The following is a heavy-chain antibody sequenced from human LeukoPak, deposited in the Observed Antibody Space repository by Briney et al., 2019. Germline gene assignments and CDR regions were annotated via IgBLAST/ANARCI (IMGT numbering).Heavy chain of an antibody. CDR3: ARDIASRRVDV. J-gene: IGHJ5*02. CDR1: GFTFRNHG. CDR2: IWYDGSTK. V-gene: IGHV3-33*01. Sequence: PGGSLRLTCAASGFTFRNHGMHWVRQAPGKGLEWVAVIWYDGSTKYYADSVKGRFTISRDNSKSTLDLQMNSLRAEDTAVYCCARDIASRRVDVWGQGSLVTVSS. D-gene: IGHD6-6*01.